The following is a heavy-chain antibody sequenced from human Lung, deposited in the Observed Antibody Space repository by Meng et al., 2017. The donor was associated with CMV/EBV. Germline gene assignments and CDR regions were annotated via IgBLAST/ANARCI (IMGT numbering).Heavy chain of an antibody. CDR2: IKTKIDRGTT. D-gene: IGHD3-22*01. CDR3: AADLPESSVRYPVDY. J-gene: IGHJ4*02. CDR1: GFSFGGAW. Sequence: GESXKISCAASGFSFGGAWMTWVRQAPGKGLEWVAHIKTKIDRGTTHYAAPVSGRFTISRDDSESTLYLQMNSLKSEDTAVYYCAADLPESSVRYPVDYWGQGTLVTVSS. V-gene: IGHV3-15*01.